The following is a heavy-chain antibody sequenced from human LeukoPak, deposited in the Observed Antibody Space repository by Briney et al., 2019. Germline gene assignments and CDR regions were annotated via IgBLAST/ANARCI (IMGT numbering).Heavy chain of an antibody. CDR3: ASDQRVFGWLLDY. Sequence: PSETLSLTCTVSGGSITSYFGNWIRQPAGQGLGWFGRIYTSGSPHYYPSLRSRGTISVDESKNQFSLKLSSVTAADTAVYYCASDQRVFGWLLDYWSQGTLVTVSS. D-gene: IGHD3-10*02. J-gene: IGHJ4*02. CDR2: IYTSGSP. V-gene: IGHV4-4*07. CDR1: GGSITSYF.